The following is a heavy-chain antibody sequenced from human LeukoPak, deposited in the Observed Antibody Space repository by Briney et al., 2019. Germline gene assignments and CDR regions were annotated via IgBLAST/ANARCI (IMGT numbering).Heavy chain of an antibody. CDR2: ISSSSSTI. V-gene: IGHV3-48*01. CDR3: AKNGDRGAYCTGGTCYPYFYYYMDV. D-gene: IGHD2-15*01. CDR1: GFTFSSYS. J-gene: IGHJ6*03. Sequence: GGALRLSCAASGFTFSSYSMNWVRQAPGKGLEWVSYISSSSSTIYYADSAKGRFTISRDNSKNTLYLQMNSLRAEDTAIYYCAKNGDRGAYCTGGTCYPYFYYYMDVWGKGTTVTI.